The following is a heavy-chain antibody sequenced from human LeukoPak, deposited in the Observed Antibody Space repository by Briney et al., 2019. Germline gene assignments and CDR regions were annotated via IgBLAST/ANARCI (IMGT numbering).Heavy chain of an antibody. J-gene: IGHJ4*02. V-gene: IGHV7-4-1*02. CDR2: INTKTGNP. CDR3: ARGRSNYYGSGSSNDY. Sequence: ASVKVSCKASGYSFISYGMNWVRQAPGQGLEWMGWINTKTGNPTYAQGFIGRFVFSVDTSVSTAYLQISSLKAEDTAVYYCARGRSNYYGSGSSNDYWGQGTLVTVSS. D-gene: IGHD3-10*01. CDR1: GYSFISYG.